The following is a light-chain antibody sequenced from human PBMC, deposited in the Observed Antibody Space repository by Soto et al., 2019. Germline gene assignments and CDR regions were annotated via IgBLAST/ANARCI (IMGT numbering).Light chain of an antibody. CDR2: DAS. CDR1: QDIRKF. Sequence: DIQMTQSPSSLSASVGDRVTITCQASQDIRKFLNWYQQKPGKAPKLLINDASNLETGVPSRFSGSGSGTDFTFTINSLQPEDIAIYYCQHYDNLVTFDPGTTVDIK. V-gene: IGKV1-33*01. J-gene: IGKJ3*01. CDR3: QHYDNLVT.